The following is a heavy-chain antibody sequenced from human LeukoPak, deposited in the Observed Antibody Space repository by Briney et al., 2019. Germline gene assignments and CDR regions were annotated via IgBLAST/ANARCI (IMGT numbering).Heavy chain of an antibody. V-gene: IGHV4-34*01. CDR1: GGSFSGYY. CDR3: ATAVDTAMVDY. CDR2: INHSGST. D-gene: IGHD5-18*01. Sequence: SETLSLTCAVYGGSFSGYYWSWIRQPPGKGLEWIGEINHSGSTTYNPSLKSGAAIPVATSKNQFSLKLSSVTAADTAVYYCATAVDTAMVDYWGQGTLVTVSS. J-gene: IGHJ4*02.